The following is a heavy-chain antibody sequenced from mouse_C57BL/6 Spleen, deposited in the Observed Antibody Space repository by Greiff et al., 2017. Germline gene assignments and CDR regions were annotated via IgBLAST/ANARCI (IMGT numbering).Heavy chain of an antibody. CDR1: GYSITSGYY. Sequence: EVQLQESGPGLVKPSQSLSLTCSVTGYSITSGYYWNWIRQFPGNKLEWMGYISYDGSNNYNPSLKNRISITRDTSKNQFFLKLNSVTTEDTATYYCAREGYSSGPNYARDYWGQGTSVTVSS. D-gene: IGHD3-2*02. CDR3: AREGYSSGPNYARDY. J-gene: IGHJ4*01. V-gene: IGHV3-6*01. CDR2: ISYDGSN.